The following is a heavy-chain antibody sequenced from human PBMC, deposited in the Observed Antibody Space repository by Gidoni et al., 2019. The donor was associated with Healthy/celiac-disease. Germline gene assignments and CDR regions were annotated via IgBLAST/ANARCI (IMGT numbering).Heavy chain of an antibody. CDR2: VIPIFGTA. D-gene: IGHD2-15*01. J-gene: IGHJ4*02. CDR3: ARCGSSPFYYFDY. Sequence: QVQLVQSGAEVKKPGSSVKVSCKASGGPFSSYAISWVRQAPGQGLEWMGGVIPIFGTANYAQKFQGRVTITADESTSTAYMELSSLRSEDTAVYYCARCGSSPFYYFDYWGQGTLVTVSS. CDR1: GGPFSSYA. V-gene: IGHV1-69*01.